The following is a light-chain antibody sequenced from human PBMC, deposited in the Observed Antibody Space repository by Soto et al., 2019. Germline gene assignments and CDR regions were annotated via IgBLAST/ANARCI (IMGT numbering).Light chain of an antibody. J-gene: IGLJ3*02. Sequence: QPVLTQPPSASGTPGQRVTISCSGSSSNIGSNTVHWYQQLPGTAPKLLIYSNNQRPSGVPDRFSGSKSGTSASLAISGLQSEDEADYYCAAWGDSLNGPDWVFGGGTKVTVL. CDR2: SNN. V-gene: IGLV1-44*01. CDR3: AAWGDSLNGPDWV. CDR1: SSNIGSNT.